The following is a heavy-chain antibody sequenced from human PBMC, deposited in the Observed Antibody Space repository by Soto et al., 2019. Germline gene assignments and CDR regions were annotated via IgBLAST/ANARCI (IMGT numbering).Heavy chain of an antibody. CDR1: GFTFSSYG. CDR2: ISYDGSNK. J-gene: IGHJ6*02. V-gene: IGHV3-30*18. CDR3: AKDRGLMVYATSGMDV. Sequence: PGGSLRLSCAASGFTFSSYGMHWVRQAPGKGLEWVAVISYDGSNKYYADSVKGRFTISRDNSKNTLYLQMNSLRAEDTAVYYCAKDRGLMVYATSGMDVWGQVTTVTVSS. D-gene: IGHD2-8*01.